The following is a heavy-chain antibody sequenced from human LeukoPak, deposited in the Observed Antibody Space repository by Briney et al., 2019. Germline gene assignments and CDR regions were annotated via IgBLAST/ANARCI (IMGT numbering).Heavy chain of an antibody. J-gene: IGHJ5*02. CDR3: AKDLWVVEWNWFDP. D-gene: IGHD2-15*01. CDR2: ISGSGGST. V-gene: IGHV3-23*01. CDR1: GFTFSSYA. Sequence: HPGGSLRLSCAASGFTFSSYAMSWVRQAPGKGLEWVSAISGSGGSTYYADSVKGRFAISRDNSKNTLYLQMNSLRAEDTAVYYCAKDLWVVEWNWFDPWGQGTLVTVSS.